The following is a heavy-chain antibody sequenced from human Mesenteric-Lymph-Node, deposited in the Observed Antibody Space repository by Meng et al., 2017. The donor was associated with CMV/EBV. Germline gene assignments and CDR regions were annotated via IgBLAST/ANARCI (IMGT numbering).Heavy chain of an antibody. J-gene: IGHJ6*02. V-gene: IGHV5-51*01. Sequence: GESLKISCEGSGYSFSTYWIAWVRQMSGKGLEWMGIIYAGDSDTRYSPSFQDQITISADKSISTAYLQWSSLEASDTAMYYCARHRIGVRYYYYGMDVWGQGTTVTVSS. CDR3: ARHRIGVRYYYYGMDV. CDR1: GYSFSTYW. CDR2: IYAGDSDT. D-gene: IGHD2-15*01.